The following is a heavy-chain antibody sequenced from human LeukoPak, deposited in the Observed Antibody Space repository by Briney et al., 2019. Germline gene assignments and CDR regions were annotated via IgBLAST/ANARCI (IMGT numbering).Heavy chain of an antibody. D-gene: IGHD2-2*02. J-gene: IGHJ4*02. CDR1: GFTFSSYG. CDR2: IWYDGSNK. Sequence: GGSLRLSCAASGFTFSSYGMHWVRQAPGKGLEWVAVIWYDGSNKYYADSVKGRFTISRDNSKNTLYLQMNSLRAEDTAVYYCARAAVPVAISEPQDYWGQGTLVTVSS. CDR3: ARAAVPVAISEPQDY. V-gene: IGHV3-33*01.